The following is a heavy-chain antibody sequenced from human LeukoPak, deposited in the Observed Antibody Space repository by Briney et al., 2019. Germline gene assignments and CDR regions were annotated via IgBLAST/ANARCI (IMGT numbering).Heavy chain of an antibody. V-gene: IGHV4-39*07. CDR3: ARGMYSMTTVTYDS. CDR2: IYYSGTT. Sequence: SQTLSLTCTVSGGSISSGSYYWGWIRQPPGKGLEWIGNIYYSGTTYYNPSLKSRVTISVDTSNNHLSLKLSSVTAADTALYYCARGMYSMTTVTYDSWGQGTLVTVSS. D-gene: IGHD4-17*01. CDR1: GGSISSGSYY. J-gene: IGHJ5*01.